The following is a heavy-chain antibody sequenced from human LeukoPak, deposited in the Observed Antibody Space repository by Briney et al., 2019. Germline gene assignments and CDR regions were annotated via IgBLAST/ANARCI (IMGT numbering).Heavy chain of an antibody. CDR1: RFTFSDYT. J-gene: IGHJ3*02. Sequence: GGSLRLSCAASRFTFSDYTMHCVRQAPGKGLGWCSGISWNSRSIGYADSVKGRFTISRVNANTSLYLQMNSLRAEDTVLYYCAKEAGTRAFDIWGQGTMVTVSS. V-gene: IGHV3-9*01. D-gene: IGHD6-19*01. CDR2: ISWNSRSI. CDR3: AKEAGTRAFDI.